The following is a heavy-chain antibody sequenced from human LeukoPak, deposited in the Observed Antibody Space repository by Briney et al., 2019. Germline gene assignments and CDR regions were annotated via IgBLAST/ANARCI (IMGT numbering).Heavy chain of an antibody. Sequence: SETLSLTCTVSGGSISSSSYYWGWIRQPPGKGLEWIGSIYYSGSTYYNPSLKSRVTISVDTSKNQFSLKLSSVTAADTAVYYCARDITMIVVGHPSFDYWGQGTLVTASS. D-gene: IGHD3-22*01. V-gene: IGHV4-39*07. J-gene: IGHJ4*02. CDR3: ARDITMIVVGHPSFDY. CDR1: GGSISSSSYY. CDR2: IYYSGST.